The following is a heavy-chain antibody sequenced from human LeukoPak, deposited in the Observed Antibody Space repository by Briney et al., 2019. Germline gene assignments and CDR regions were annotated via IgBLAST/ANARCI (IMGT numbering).Heavy chain of an antibody. V-gene: IGHV3-7*01. J-gene: IGHJ4*02. CDR1: GFTFSSYW. CDR2: IKQDGSEK. Sequence: GGSLRLSCAASGFTFSSYWMSWVRQAPGKGLEWVANIKQDGSEKYYVDSVKGRFTISRDNAKNSLYLQMNSLRAEDTAVYYCARLLDIAVAGTYYFDYWGQGTLVTVSS. CDR3: ARLLDIAVAGTYYFDY. D-gene: IGHD6-19*01.